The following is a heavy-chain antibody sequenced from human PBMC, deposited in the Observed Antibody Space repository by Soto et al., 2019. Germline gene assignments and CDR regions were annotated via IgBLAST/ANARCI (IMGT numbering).Heavy chain of an antibody. V-gene: IGHV4-34*01. D-gene: IGHD3-16*01. CDR3: VRIRYQLPSSVLWLDP. Sequence: QVQLQQWGAGLLKPSETLSLTCAVYGGFLSESYWTWIRQPPGKGLEWIGEINHDGGTNYNPSLKSRVTMSVDTSQNQFSLRLISVTAADTAMYFCVRIRYQLPSSVLWLDPWGQGTPVTVSS. CDR2: INHDGGT. CDR1: GGFLSESY. J-gene: IGHJ5*02.